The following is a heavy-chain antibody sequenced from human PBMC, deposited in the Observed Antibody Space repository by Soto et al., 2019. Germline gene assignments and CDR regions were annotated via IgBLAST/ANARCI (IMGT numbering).Heavy chain of an antibody. V-gene: IGHV4-59*01. CDR3: ARLDYYGSGSHFDP. Sequence: SETLSLTCTVSGGSISSYYWSWIRQPPGKGLEWIGYIYYSGSTNYNPSLKSRVTISVDTSKNQFSLKLSSVTAADTAVYYCARLDYYGSGSHFDPWGQGTLVTVSS. CDR1: GGSISSYY. CDR2: IYYSGST. J-gene: IGHJ5*02. D-gene: IGHD3-10*01.